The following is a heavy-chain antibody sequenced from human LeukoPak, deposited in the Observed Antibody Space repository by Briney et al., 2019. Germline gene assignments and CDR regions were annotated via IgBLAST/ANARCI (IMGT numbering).Heavy chain of an antibody. Sequence: SETLSLTCTVSGGSISSGSYFWSWIRQPAGKGLEWIGRINTRGSTNYNPSLKSRVTISVDTSKNQISLNLRSVTAADTAVYYCARGRVYYDSTGYYYWGQGTLVTVSS. J-gene: IGHJ4*02. D-gene: IGHD3-22*01. CDR1: GGSISSGSYF. V-gene: IGHV4-61*02. CDR3: ARGRVYYDSTGYYY. CDR2: INTRGST.